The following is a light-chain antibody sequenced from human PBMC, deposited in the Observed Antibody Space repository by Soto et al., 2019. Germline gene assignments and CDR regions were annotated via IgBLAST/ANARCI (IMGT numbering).Light chain of an antibody. CDR1: SSDVGFYNF. J-gene: IGLJ1*01. CDR2: EVT. CDR3: ASYAGTRLFV. Sequence: QSALTQPSSASGSPGQSLTISFTGTSSDVGFYNFVSWYQQRPGKAPKLVIYEVTKRPSGVPDRFSGSKSGSTASLTVSGLQADDEADYYCASYAGTRLFVFGSGTKVTVL. V-gene: IGLV2-8*01.